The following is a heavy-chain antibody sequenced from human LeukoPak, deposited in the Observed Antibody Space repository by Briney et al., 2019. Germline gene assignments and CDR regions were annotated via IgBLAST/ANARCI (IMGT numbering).Heavy chain of an antibody. CDR2: ISAYNGNT. V-gene: IGHV1-18*04. CDR3: ARDWDDYGDY. Sequence: GESLKISCKGSGYTFTSYGISWVRQAPGQGLEWMGWISAYNGNTNYAQKLQGRVTMTTDTSTSTAYMELRSLRSDDTAVYYCARDWDDYGDYWGQGTLVTVSS. D-gene: IGHD1-26*01. J-gene: IGHJ4*02. CDR1: GYTFTSYG.